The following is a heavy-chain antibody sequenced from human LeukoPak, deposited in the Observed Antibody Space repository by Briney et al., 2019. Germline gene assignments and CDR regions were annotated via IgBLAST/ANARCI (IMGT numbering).Heavy chain of an antibody. V-gene: IGHV3-7*04. CDR1: GFTLSSYW. CDR3: ARLYASATIFVY. CDR2: IKQDGSEK. J-gene: IGHJ4*02. D-gene: IGHD3-16*01. Sequence: PGGSLRLSCAASGFTLSSYWMSWVRQAPGKGLEWVANIKQDGSEKYYVDSVKGRFTVSRDNPKNSLYLQMNSLRAEDTAVYYCARLYASATIFVYWGQGNLVTVSS.